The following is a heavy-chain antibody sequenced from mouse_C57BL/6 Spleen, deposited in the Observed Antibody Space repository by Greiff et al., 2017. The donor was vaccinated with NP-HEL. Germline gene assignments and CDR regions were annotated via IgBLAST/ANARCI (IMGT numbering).Heavy chain of an antibody. CDR2: ISSGGDYI. J-gene: IGHJ2*01. Sequence: EVKVEESGEGLVKPGGSLKLSCAASGFTFSSYAMSWVRQTPEKRLEWVAYISSGGDYIYYADTVKGRFTISRDNARNTLYLQMSSLKSEDTAMYYCTRDDYDPFDYWGQGTTLTVSS. CDR1: GFTFSSYA. V-gene: IGHV5-9-1*02. D-gene: IGHD2-4*01. CDR3: TRDDYDPFDY.